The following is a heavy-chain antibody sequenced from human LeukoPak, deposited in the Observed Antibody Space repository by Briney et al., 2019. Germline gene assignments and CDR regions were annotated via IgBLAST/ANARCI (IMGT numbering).Heavy chain of an antibody. CDR2: IYSSGNS. D-gene: IGHD3-16*01. CDR1: GDSTTTNSYW. CDR3: ARRGIWDLQIGNWFDP. V-gene: IGHV4-39*01. Sequence: SETLSLTCSLSGDSTTTNSYWWGWIRQSPGKGLEWIGSIYSSGNSYYNPSLTSRATISTDTSKNQYSLRLPSVTAADTAVYYCARRGIWDLQIGNWFDPWGQGILVTVSS. J-gene: IGHJ5*02.